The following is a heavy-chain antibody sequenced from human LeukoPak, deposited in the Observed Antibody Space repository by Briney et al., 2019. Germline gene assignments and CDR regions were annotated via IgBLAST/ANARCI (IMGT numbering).Heavy chain of an antibody. CDR3: ATDRDGYNYNFDY. V-gene: IGHV1-69*04. CDR2: IIPILGIA. CDR1: GYTFTGYY. Sequence: SVKVSCKASGYTFTGYYMHWVRQAPGQGLEWMGRIIPILGIANYAQKFQGRVTITADKSTSTAYMELSSLRSEDTAVYYCATDRDGYNYNFDYWGQGTLVTVSS. J-gene: IGHJ4*02. D-gene: IGHD5-24*01.